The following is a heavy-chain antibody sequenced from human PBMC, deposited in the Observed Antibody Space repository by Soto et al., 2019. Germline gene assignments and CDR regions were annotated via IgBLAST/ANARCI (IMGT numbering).Heavy chain of an antibody. CDR2: IKQDGSEN. CDR1: SFTFSSYW. J-gene: IGHJ6*02. D-gene: IGHD6-19*01. Sequence: GGSLRLSCAASSFTFSSYWLSWVRQAPGKGLEWVATIKQDGSENYYVDSVKGRFTISRDNAKNSLYLQMSSLRADDAAVYYCARDGPFISVAAPAFQYAMDVWGQGTTVTVSS. CDR3: ARDGPFISVAAPAFQYAMDV. V-gene: IGHV3-7*03.